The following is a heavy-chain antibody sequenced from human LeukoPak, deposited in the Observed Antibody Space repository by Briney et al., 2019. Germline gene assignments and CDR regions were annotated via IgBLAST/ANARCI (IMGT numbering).Heavy chain of an antibody. CDR3: ARATYYDFWSGPHPGAFDI. J-gene: IGHJ3*02. Sequence: PGGSLRLSCAASGFTFSSYDMHWVRQATGKGLEWVSAIGTAGDTYYPGSVKGRFTISRENAKNSLYLQMNSLRAGDTAVYYCARATYYDFWSGPHPGAFDIWGQGTMVTVSS. D-gene: IGHD3-3*01. CDR1: GFTFSSYD. CDR2: IGTAGDT. V-gene: IGHV3-13*01.